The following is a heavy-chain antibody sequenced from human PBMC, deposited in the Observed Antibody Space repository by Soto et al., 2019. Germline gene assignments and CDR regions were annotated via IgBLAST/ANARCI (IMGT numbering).Heavy chain of an antibody. CDR3: ARVAGTEAFDY. Sequence: PSETLSLTCTVSGGSISSYYWSWIRQPPGKGLEWIGYIYYSGSTNYNPSLKSRVTISVDTSKNQFSLKLSSVTAADTAVYYCARVAGTEAFDYWGQGTLVTVSS. CDR1: GGSISSYY. CDR2: IYYSGST. D-gene: IGHD6-19*01. J-gene: IGHJ4*02. V-gene: IGHV4-59*01.